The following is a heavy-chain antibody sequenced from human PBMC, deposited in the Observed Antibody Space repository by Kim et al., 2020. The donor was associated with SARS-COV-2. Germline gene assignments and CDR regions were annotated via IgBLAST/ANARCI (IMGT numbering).Heavy chain of an antibody. Sequence: GESLKISCKGSGYSFTSYWIGWVRQMPGKGLEWMGIIYPGDSDTRYSPSFQGQVTISADKSISTAYLQWSSLKASDTAMYYCARLSVYSSGRKRYYYYYMDVWGKGTTVTVSS. CDR3: ARLSVYSSGRKRYYYYYMDV. CDR1: GYSFTSYW. D-gene: IGHD3-22*01. V-gene: IGHV5-51*01. J-gene: IGHJ6*03. CDR2: IYPGDSDT.